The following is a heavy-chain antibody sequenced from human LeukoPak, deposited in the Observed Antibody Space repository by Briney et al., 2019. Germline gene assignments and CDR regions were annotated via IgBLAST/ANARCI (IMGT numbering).Heavy chain of an antibody. CDR2: IWYDGSNK. V-gene: IGHV3-33*07. CDR1: GGSISSNS. J-gene: IGHJ4*02. Sequence: LSLTCTVSGGSISSNSYYWGWIRQAPGKGLEWVAVIWYDGSNKYYADSVKGRFTISRDNSKNTLYLQMNSLRAEDTAVYYCARDETHSSGYYYFDYWGQGTLITVSS. D-gene: IGHD3-22*01. CDR3: ARDETHSSGYYYFDY.